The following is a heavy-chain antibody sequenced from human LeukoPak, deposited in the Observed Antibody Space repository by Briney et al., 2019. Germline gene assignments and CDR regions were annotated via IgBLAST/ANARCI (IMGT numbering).Heavy chain of an antibody. V-gene: IGHV5-51*01. Sequence: GESLKISCKGSGYSFTSHWIGWVRQMPGKGLEWMGIIYPGDSDTRYSPSFQGQVTISADKSISTAYLQWSSLKASDTAMYYCARHRPVEYYDFWSGYPTLYWFDPWGQGTLVTVSS. CDR3: ARHRPVEYYDFWSGYPTLYWFDP. J-gene: IGHJ5*02. D-gene: IGHD3-3*01. CDR1: GYSFTSHW. CDR2: IYPGDSDT.